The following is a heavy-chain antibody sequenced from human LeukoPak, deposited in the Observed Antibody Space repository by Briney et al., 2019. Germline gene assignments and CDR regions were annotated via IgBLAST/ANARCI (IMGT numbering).Heavy chain of an antibody. D-gene: IGHD6-13*01. CDR1: GGSISSSSYY. J-gene: IGHJ6*02. Sequence: SETLSLTYTVSGGSISSSSYYWGWIRQPPGKGLEWIGSIYYSGSTYYNPSLKSRVTISVDTSKNQFSLKLSSVTAAGTAVYYCARRGIPLFYGMDVWGQGTTVTVSS. CDR3: ARRGIPLFYGMDV. CDR2: IYYSGST. V-gene: IGHV4-39*01.